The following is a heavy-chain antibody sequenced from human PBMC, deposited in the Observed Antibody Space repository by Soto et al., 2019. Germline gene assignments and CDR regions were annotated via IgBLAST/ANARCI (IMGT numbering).Heavy chain of an antibody. J-gene: IGHJ6*01. Sequence: GGSLRLSCVASGFTFSSYSMNWVRQAPGKGLEWVSYISSSSSTIYYADSVKGRFTISRDNAKNSLYLQMNSLRDEDTAVYYCARDKDHTYGDYVHYYYGMEVWGQGTTVTVSS. D-gene: IGHD4-17*01. CDR1: GFTFSSYS. CDR2: ISSSSSTI. V-gene: IGHV3-48*02. CDR3: ARDKDHTYGDYVHYYYGMEV.